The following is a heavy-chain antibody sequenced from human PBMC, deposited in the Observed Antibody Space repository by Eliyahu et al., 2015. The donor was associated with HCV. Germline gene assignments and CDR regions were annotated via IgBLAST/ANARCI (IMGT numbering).Heavy chain of an antibody. CDR2: IYSDXTA. Sequence: EVQVMESGGGLIQPGGSLXLXCSASXFSVTXSCXTWVRQAPGKGLEWVSMIYSDXTAFYSESXEGRFTVSRDFSKKVVYLQMHSVTAEDTAVYYCARDLLPILGAPGLDPWGQGALVTVSS. V-gene: IGHV3-53*02. D-gene: IGHD1-26*01. J-gene: IGHJ5*02. CDR1: XFSVTXSC. CDR3: ARDLLPILGAPGLDP.